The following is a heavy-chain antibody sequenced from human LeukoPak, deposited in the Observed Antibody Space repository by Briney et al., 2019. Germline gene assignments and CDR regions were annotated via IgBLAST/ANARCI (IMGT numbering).Heavy chain of an antibody. J-gene: IGHJ4*02. CDR3: ARDPNGDSYFDY. CDR2: INPSSGGA. CDR1: GYTFTGYY. V-gene: IGHV1-2*06. D-gene: IGHD4-17*01. Sequence: GASVKVSCKASGYTFTGYYVHWVRQAPGQGLEWMGQINPSSGGANYAQKFQGRVTVTRDTSISTAYMELSRLRSDDTAVYYCARDPNGDSYFDYWGQGTLVTVSS.